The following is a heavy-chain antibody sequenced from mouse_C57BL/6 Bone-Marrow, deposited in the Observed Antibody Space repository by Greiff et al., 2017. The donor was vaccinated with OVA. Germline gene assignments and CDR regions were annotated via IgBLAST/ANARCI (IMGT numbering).Heavy chain of an antibody. CDR3: AGFITTVVAYFDY. D-gene: IGHD1-1*01. CDR1: GYTFTSYW. J-gene: IGHJ2*01. Sequence: VQLQQPGAELVKPGASVKLSCTASGYTFTSYWMQLVKQRPGQGLEWIGEIDPSGSYTNYNQKFKGQATLTVDTSSSTAYMQLSSLTADDSAVYYCAGFITTVVAYFDYWGQGTTLTVSS. V-gene: IGHV1-50*01. CDR2: IDPSGSYT.